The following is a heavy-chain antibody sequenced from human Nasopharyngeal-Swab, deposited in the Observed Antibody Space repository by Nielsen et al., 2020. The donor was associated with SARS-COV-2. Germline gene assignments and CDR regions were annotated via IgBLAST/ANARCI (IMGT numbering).Heavy chain of an antibody. V-gene: IGHV3-11*03. D-gene: IGHD3-10*01. J-gene: IGHJ5*02. CDR3: ARMGSGSPSCWFDP. Sequence: GESLKISCAASGFTFSDYYMGWIRQAPGKGLEWVSYISSSSSYTNYADSVKGRFTISRDNAKNSLYLQMNSLRAEDTAVYYCARMGSGSPSCWFDPWGQGTLVTVSS. CDR1: GFTFSDYY. CDR2: ISSSSSYT.